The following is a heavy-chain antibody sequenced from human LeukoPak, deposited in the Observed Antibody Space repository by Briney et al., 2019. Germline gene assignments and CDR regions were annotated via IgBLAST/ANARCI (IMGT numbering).Heavy chain of an antibody. J-gene: IGHJ4*02. Sequence: GGSLSLSFIASGFPVSSTYISWVRPAPGKGLGWVSVTYSGGSTYYADSVKGRCTISRDNSKNTLYLQMNSLRGEDTAVYYCASGIRAFDNWGQETLVTVS. CDR2: TYSGGST. D-gene: IGHD1-26*01. V-gene: IGHV3-66*01. CDR1: GFPVSSTY. CDR3: ASGIRAFDN.